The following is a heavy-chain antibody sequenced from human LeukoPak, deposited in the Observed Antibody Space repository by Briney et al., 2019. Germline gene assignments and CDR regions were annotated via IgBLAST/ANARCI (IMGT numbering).Heavy chain of an antibody. CDR1: GGTFSSYA. Sequence: SVKVSCKASGGTFSSYAISWVRQAPGQGLEWMGGIIPIFGTANYAQKFQGRVTIATDESTSTAYMELSSLRSEDTAVYYCARGGVPQQQLVFDYWGQGTLVTVSS. V-gene: IGHV1-69*05. J-gene: IGHJ4*02. CDR2: IIPIFGTA. D-gene: IGHD6-13*01. CDR3: ARGGVPQQQLVFDY.